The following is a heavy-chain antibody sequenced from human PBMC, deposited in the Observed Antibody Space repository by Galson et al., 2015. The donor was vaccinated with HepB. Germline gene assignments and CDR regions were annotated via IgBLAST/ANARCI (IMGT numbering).Heavy chain of an antibody. CDR2: ISGSGGST. CDR1: GFTFSNYA. Sequence: SLRLSCAASGFTFSNYAMSWVRQAPGKGLEWVSAISGSGGSTYYADSVKGRFTISRDNSKNTLYLQMHSLRAEDTAVYYCAKDQEDGDYDFDYWGQGTLVTVSS. CDR3: AKDQEDGDYDFDY. D-gene: IGHD4-17*01. V-gene: IGHV3-23*01. J-gene: IGHJ4*02.